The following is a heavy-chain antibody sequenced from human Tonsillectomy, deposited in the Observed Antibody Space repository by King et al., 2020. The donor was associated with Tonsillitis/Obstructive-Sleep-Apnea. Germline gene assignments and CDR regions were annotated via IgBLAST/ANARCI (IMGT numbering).Heavy chain of an antibody. CDR1: GDSISSSSHY. D-gene: IGHD3-9*01. CDR2: IYYSGST. Sequence: QLQESGPGLVKPSETLSLTCTVSGDSISSSSHYWGWIRQPPGKGLEWIGNIYYSGSTYYNPSLKSRVTISVDTSKNHFSLQLSSVTAADTAVYYCARQIGYYDILTGYSQKRVDTWGQGTLVTVSS. CDR3: ARQIGYYDILTGYSQKRVDT. J-gene: IGHJ5*02. V-gene: IGHV4-39*01.